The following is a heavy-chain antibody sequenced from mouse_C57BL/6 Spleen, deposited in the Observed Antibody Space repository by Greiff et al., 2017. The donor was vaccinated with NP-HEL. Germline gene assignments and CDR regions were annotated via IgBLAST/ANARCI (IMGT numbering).Heavy chain of an antibody. V-gene: IGHV1-22*01. Sequence: EVQLQQSGPELVTPGVSVKMSCKASGYTFTDYNMHWVKQSHGKSLEWIGFINPNNGGTSYSPKFKGKATLTVNKSSSTAYMELRSLTSEDSAVYYCARGGYVELLGAMDYWGQGTSVTVSS. CDR2: INPNNGGT. J-gene: IGHJ4*01. CDR3: ARGGYVELLGAMDY. D-gene: IGHD2-2*01. CDR1: GYTFTDYN.